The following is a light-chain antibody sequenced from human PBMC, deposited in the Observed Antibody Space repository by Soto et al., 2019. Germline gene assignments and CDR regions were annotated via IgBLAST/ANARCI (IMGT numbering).Light chain of an antibody. CDR3: QQYGSSLFT. CDR2: GAS. J-gene: IGKJ3*01. V-gene: IGKV3-20*01. Sequence: EIVLTQSPGTLSLFPGERATLSCRASQTVSSSYLAWYQQKRGQAPSLLIYGASSRATGIPDRFSGSGSGTDFTLTISRLEPEDFAVYYCQQYGSSLFTFGPGTKVEIK. CDR1: QTVSSSY.